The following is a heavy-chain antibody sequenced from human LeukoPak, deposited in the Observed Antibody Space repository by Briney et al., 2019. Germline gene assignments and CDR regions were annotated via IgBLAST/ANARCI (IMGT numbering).Heavy chain of an antibody. CDR1: GGSISSYY. Sequence: SETLSLTCTVSGGSISSYYWSWIRQPAGKGLEWIGRIYTSGSTNYNPSLKSRVTMSVDTSKNQFSLKLSSVTAADTAVYYCAREGYSYGPTYYYYYMDVWGKGTTVTISS. V-gene: IGHV4-4*07. J-gene: IGHJ6*03. CDR2: IYTSGST. D-gene: IGHD5-18*01. CDR3: AREGYSYGPTYYYYYMDV.